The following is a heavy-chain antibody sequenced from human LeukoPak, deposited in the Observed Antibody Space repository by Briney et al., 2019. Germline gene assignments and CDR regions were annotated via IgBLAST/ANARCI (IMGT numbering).Heavy chain of an antibody. J-gene: IGHJ4*02. CDR1: GGSISRGDYY. CDR2: IYYSGST. CDR3: ARDVVGATSPPKYDY. D-gene: IGHD1-26*01. V-gene: IGHV4-30-4*08. Sequence: SETLSLTCTVSGGSISRGDYYLSWIRQPPGKGLEWIGYIYYSGSTYYNPSLKSRVTISVDTSKNQFSLKLSSVTAADTAVYYCARDVVGATSPPKYDYWGQGTLVTVSS.